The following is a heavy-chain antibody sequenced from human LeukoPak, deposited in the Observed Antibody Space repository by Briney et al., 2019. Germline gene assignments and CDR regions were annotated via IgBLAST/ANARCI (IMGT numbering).Heavy chain of an antibody. CDR2: ISGNGRQT. CDR1: GLTFSRFA. D-gene: IGHD3-22*01. CDR3: AKDANYLDSSGYFIPFDY. V-gene: IGHV3-23*01. J-gene: IGHJ4*02. Sequence: PGGSLRLSCSASGLTFSRFAMTWVRHLPGKGLEWVSTISGNGRQTFYADSVKGRFSVSRDNSVNIVYLQMDSLRVDDSALYSCAKDANYLDSSGYFIPFDYWGPGTLVTVAS.